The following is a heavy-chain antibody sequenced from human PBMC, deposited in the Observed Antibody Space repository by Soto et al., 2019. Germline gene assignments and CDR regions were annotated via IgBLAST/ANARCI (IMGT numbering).Heavy chain of an antibody. D-gene: IGHD3-10*01. J-gene: IGHJ4*02. CDR1: GFTFGDYA. CDR2: ITSKAYGGTT. CDR3: SRGPPNNRGAPLDY. V-gene: IGHV3-49*03. Sequence: GSLRLSCTASGFTFGDYAMIWFRQAPGKGLEWVGFITSKAYGGTTEYAATVKGRFTISRDDSKSIAYLQMNSLKTDDTAVYYCSRGPPNNRGAPLDYWGQGTLVTVSS.